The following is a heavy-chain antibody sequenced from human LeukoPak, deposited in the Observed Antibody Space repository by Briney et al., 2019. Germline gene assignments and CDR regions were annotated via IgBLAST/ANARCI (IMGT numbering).Heavy chain of an antibody. V-gene: IGHV1-8*01. CDR2: MNPNSGNT. CDR1: GYTFTSYD. D-gene: IGHD6-6*01. CDR3: ARLSGWSSPWYYYYGMDV. Sequence: ASVKVSCKASGYTFTSYDINRVRQATGQGLEWMGWMNPNSGNTGYAQKFQGRVTMTRNTSISTAYMELSSLRSEDTAVYYCARLSGWSSPWYYYYGMDVWGQGTTVTVSS. J-gene: IGHJ6*02.